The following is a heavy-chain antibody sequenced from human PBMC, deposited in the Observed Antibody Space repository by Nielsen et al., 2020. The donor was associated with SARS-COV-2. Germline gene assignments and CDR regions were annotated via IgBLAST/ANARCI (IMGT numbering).Heavy chain of an antibody. Sequence: GESLKISCQGSGYSFTSHWITWVRQMPGKGLEWMGRIDPSDSYVDYSQSFQGHVAISADKSISTAYLQWSSLKASDTAMYYCARYASEYYYYYYMDVWGTGTTVTVPS. D-gene: IGHD2-2*01. CDR3: ARYASEYYYYYYMDV. J-gene: IGHJ6*03. V-gene: IGHV5-10-1*01. CDR2: IDPSDSYV. CDR1: GYSFTSHW.